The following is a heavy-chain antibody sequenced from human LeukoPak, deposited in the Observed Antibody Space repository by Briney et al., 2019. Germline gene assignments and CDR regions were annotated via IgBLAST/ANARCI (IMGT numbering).Heavy chain of an antibody. V-gene: IGHV3-23*01. Sequence: GGSVRLSCAASGFTFSSYGMSWVRQAPGKGLEWVSAISGSGGSTYYADSVKGRFTISRDNSKNTLYLQMNSLRAEDTAVYYCAKGRNQWELLPEFDYWGQGTLVTVSS. J-gene: IGHJ4*02. CDR3: AKGRNQWELLPEFDY. CDR1: GFTFSSYG. D-gene: IGHD1-26*01. CDR2: ISGSGGST.